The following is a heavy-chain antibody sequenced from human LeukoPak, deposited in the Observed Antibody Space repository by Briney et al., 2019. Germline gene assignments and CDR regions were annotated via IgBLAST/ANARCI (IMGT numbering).Heavy chain of an antibody. D-gene: IGHD3-3*01. CDR1: GGTFSSYA. V-gene: IGHV1-69*05. Sequence: ASVKVSCKASGGTFSSYAISWVRQAPGQGLEWMGGIIPIFGTANYAQKFQGRVTITTDESTSTAYMELSSLRSEDTAVYYCARSTIFGVAEGYLDYWGQGTLVTVSS. CDR3: ARSTIFGVAEGYLDY. J-gene: IGHJ4*02. CDR2: IIPIFGTA.